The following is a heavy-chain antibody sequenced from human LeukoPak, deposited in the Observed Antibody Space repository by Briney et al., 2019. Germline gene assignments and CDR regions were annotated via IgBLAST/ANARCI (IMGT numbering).Heavy chain of an antibody. CDR3: ATIKRGSIFGYFEF. CDR1: GVSINSHY. Sequence: SETLSLTCSVSGVSINSHYWSWIRQPPGKGLEWIGYVFNSERTKDNPSLKSRATLSADTSKNQLSLRLTSVTAADTAVYYCATIKRGSIFGYFEFWGQGIPVTVSS. V-gene: IGHV4-59*11. D-gene: IGHD5-18*01. J-gene: IGHJ4*02. CDR2: VFNSERT.